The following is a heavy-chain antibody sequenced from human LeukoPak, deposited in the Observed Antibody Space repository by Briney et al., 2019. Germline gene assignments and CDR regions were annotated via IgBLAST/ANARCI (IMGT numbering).Heavy chain of an antibody. D-gene: IGHD2-21*02. CDR3: ARTMMAYCGGDCYVGIDY. CDR2: ISYDGSNK. CDR1: GFTFSSYA. J-gene: IGHJ4*02. V-gene: IGHV3-30*04. Sequence: GRSLRLSCAASGFTFSSYAMHWVRQAPGKGLEWVAVISYDGSNKYYADSVKGRFTIFRDNSKNTLYLQMNSLRAEDTAVYYCARTMMAYCGGDCYVGIDYWGQGTLVTVSS.